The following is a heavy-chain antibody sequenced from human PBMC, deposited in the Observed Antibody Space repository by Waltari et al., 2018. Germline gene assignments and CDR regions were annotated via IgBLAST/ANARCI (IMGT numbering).Heavy chain of an antibody. D-gene: IGHD2-8*02. CDR2: IYHDGTT. Sequence: QVQLQESGPRLVKPSETLSLTCDVSGYAINSGFYWGWFRQAPEKGLEWIATIYHDGTTFYNPSLTSRVTTSMDTSKNHISLKLKSVTAADTAVYYCTRQTLGYCTSAACRRLEAWGQGTLVTVSS. V-gene: IGHV4-38-2*01. CDR1: GYAINSGFY. CDR3: TRQTLGYCTSAACRRLEA. J-gene: IGHJ5*02.